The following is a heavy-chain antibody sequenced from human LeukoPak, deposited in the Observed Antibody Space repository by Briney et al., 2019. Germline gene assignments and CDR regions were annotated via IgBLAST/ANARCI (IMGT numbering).Heavy chain of an antibody. CDR2: IYYSGST. J-gene: IGHJ5*02. V-gene: IGHV4-39*01. Sequence: SETLSLTCTVSGGSISSSSYYWGWIRQPPGKGLEWIGSIYYSGSTYYNPSLKSQFTISVDTSKNQFSLKLSSVTAADTAVYYCARDAVSLANWFDPWGQGTLVTVSS. CDR1: GGSISSSSYY. CDR3: ARDAVSLANWFDP.